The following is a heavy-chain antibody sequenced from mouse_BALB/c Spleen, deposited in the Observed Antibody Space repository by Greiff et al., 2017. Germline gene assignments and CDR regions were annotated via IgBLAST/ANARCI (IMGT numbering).Heavy chain of an antibody. V-gene: IGHV1-14*01. Sequence: LVESGPELVKPGASVKMSCKASGYTFTSYVMHWVKQKPGQGLEWIGYINPYNDGTKYNEKFKGKATLTSDKSSSTAYMELSSLTSEDSAVYYCARIYYYGGYAMDYWGQGTSVTVSA. CDR2: INPYNDGT. CDR1: GYTFTSYV. CDR3: ARIYYYGGYAMDY. J-gene: IGHJ4*01. D-gene: IGHD1-1*01.